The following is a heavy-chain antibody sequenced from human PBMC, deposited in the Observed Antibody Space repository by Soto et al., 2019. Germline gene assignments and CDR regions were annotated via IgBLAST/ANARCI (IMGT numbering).Heavy chain of an antibody. CDR1: GGSVSNASFY. CDR3: VRVLDSSWDADL. J-gene: IGHJ2*01. Sequence: QVQLQESGPGLVKPSETLSLTCSVSGGSVSNASFYWTWIRQAPGTGLEYIGYIFYTGATNYNPSLSSRVTISLDTSKNHFSLKLNSMTAADTAVYYCVRVLDSSWDADLWGRGTLVTVSS. CDR2: IFYTGAT. D-gene: IGHD3-22*01. V-gene: IGHV4-61*03.